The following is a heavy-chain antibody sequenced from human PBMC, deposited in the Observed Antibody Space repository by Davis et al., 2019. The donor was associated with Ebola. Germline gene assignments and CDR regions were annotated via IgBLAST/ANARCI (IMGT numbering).Heavy chain of an antibody. CDR2: FDPEDGET. J-gene: IGHJ5*02. D-gene: IGHD3-10*01. CDR1: GYTLTELS. Sequence: AASVKVSCKVSGYTLTELSMHWVRQAPGKGLEWMGGFDPEDGETIYAQKFQGRVTMTEDTSTDTAYMELSSLRSEDTAVYYCATVRSGSYHNWFDPWGQGTLVTVSS. CDR3: ATVRSGSYHNWFDP. V-gene: IGHV1-24*01.